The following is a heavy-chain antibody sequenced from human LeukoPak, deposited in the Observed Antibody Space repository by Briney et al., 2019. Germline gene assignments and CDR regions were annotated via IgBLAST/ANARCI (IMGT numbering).Heavy chain of an antibody. CDR2: ISRRGSTI. J-gene: IGHJ6*04. V-gene: IGHV3-48*03. Sequence: PGGSLRLSRAASGFTFSSYAMNWVRPAPGRGLGRVSYISRRGSTIYYADSVKGRFTISRDNTKNSLYLQMNSLSAEDTAVYDCARESRRITMVRGVISRYGMDVWGKGTTVTVSS. CDR1: GFTFSSYA. CDR3: ARESRRITMVRGVISRYGMDV. D-gene: IGHD3-10*01.